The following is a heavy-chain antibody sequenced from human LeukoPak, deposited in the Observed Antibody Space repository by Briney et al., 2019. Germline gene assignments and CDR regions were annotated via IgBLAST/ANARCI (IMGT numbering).Heavy chain of an antibody. J-gene: IGHJ5*02. CDR1: GYSISSGYY. CDR3: ARAVKYYYDSSGYPKWFDP. Sequence: PSETLSLTCAVSGYSISSGYYWSWIRQPPGKGLEWIGYIYYSGSTNYNPSLKSRVTISVDTSKNQFSLKLSSVTAADTAVYYCARAVKYYYDSSGYPKWFDPWGQGTLVTVSS. CDR2: IYYSGST. D-gene: IGHD3-22*01. V-gene: IGHV4-61*01.